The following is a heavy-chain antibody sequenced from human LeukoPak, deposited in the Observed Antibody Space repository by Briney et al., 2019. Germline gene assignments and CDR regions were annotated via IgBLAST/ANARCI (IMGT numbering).Heavy chain of an antibody. CDR3: ARDRNDYSNYYYFDY. CDR2: IIPIFGTA. Sequence: SVKVSCKASGGTFSSYAISWVRQAPGQGLEWMGGIIPIFGTANYAQKFQGRVTITTDESTSTAYMELSSLRSEDTAVYYCARDRNDYSNYYYFDYWGQGALVTVSS. J-gene: IGHJ4*02. V-gene: IGHV1-69*05. D-gene: IGHD4-11*01. CDR1: GGTFSSYA.